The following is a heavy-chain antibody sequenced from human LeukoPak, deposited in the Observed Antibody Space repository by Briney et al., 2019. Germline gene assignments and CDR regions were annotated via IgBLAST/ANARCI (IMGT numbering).Heavy chain of an antibody. V-gene: IGHV5-51*07. CDR1: GYRFISNW. Sequence: GESLKISCRGSGYRFISNWIAWVHQMPGKGLECMGIIYPGDSDTTYSPSFQGQVTISADKSITTAYLQWSSLRASDTAMYYCAYGKYYFDSWGQGTLVTVSS. CDR2: IYPGDSDT. J-gene: IGHJ4*02. D-gene: IGHD4-17*01. CDR3: AYGKYYFDS.